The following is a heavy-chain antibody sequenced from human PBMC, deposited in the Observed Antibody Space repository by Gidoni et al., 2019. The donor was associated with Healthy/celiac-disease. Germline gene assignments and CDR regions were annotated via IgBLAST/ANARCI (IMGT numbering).Heavy chain of an antibody. J-gene: IGHJ6*02. CDR1: GFTFSSYG. D-gene: IGHD5-18*01. CDR2: IWYDGSNK. Sequence: QVQLVESGGGVVQPGRSLRLSCAASGFTFSSYGMHWVRQAPGKGLEWVAVIWYDGSNKYYADSVKGRFTISRDNSKNTLYLQMNSLRAEDTAVYYCARAPGVDTAMVSYYYGMDVWGQGTTVTVSS. V-gene: IGHV3-33*01. CDR3: ARAPGVDTAMVSYYYGMDV.